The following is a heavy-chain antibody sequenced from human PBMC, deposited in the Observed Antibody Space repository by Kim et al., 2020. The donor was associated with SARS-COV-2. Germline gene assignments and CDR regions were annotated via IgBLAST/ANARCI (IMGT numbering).Heavy chain of an antibody. Sequence: NPSLKSRVTISVDTSKNQFSLKLSSVTAADTAVYYCARGIVGAPYANFDYWGQGTLVTVSS. D-gene: IGHD1-26*01. V-gene: IGHV4-34*01. CDR3: ARGIVGAPYANFDY. J-gene: IGHJ4*02.